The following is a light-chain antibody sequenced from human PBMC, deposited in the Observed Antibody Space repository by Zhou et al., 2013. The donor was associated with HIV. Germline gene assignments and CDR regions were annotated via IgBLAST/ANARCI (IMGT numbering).Light chain of an antibody. CDR2: QAS. J-gene: IGKJ5*01. CDR3: QQYLTYPIT. Sequence: DIQMTQSPSTLSASLGDRVTVTCRASQNISSWLVWYQQKPRKPPKLLIYQASSLQNAVPSRFSGGGSGTEFTLTITSLQPDDFAVYYCQQYLTYPITFGQGTRLDIK. V-gene: IGKV1-5*03. CDR1: QNISSW.